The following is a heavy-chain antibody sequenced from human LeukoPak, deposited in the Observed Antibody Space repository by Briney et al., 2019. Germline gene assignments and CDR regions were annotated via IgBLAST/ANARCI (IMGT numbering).Heavy chain of an antibody. J-gene: IGHJ4*02. D-gene: IGHD3-16*01. CDR3: AKASWVSTADAVL. Sequence: GGSLRLSCAASGFIFSNYAMSCVRQAPAGGLEWVSSLRGEGETFYADSVKGRFTLSRDESRNTVYLHLNNLRVEDTAVYYCAKASWVSTADAVLWGQGTLVTVSS. V-gene: IGHV3-23*01. CDR1: GFIFSNYA. CDR2: LRGEGET.